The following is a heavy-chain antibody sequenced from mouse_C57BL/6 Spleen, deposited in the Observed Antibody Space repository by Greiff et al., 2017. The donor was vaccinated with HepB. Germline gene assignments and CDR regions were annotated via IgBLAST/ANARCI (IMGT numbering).Heavy chain of an antibody. CDR3: AKGSYGSSYRYFDY. J-gene: IGHJ2*01. CDR2: INPNYGTT. CDR1: GYSFTDYN. D-gene: IGHD1-1*01. Sequence: SGPELVKPGASVKISCKASGYSFTDYNMNWVKQSNGKSLEWIGVINPNYGTTSYNQKFKGKATLTVDQSSSTAYMQLNSLTSEDSAVYYCAKGSYGSSYRYFDYWGQGTTLTVSS. V-gene: IGHV1-39*01.